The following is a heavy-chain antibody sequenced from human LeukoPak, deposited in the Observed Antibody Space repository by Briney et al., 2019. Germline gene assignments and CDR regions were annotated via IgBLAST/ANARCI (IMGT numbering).Heavy chain of an antibody. CDR1: GFTFSNHA. Sequence: GGSLRLSCAASGFTFSNHAMAWVRQTPGKGLEWISYISSSSTTIYYTDSVKGRFTISRDNAQNSLYLQMNSLRDEDTAVYFCARDRIVAATKGYGMDVWGQGTTVTVSS. CDR3: ARDRIVAATKGYGMDV. V-gene: IGHV3-48*02. D-gene: IGHD1-26*01. CDR2: ISSSSTTI. J-gene: IGHJ6*02.